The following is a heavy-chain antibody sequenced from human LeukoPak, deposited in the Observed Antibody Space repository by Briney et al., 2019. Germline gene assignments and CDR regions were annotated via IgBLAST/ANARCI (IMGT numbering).Heavy chain of an antibody. CDR3: ARASVGSGSYYPDY. V-gene: IGHV3-11*04. D-gene: IGHD3-10*01. CDR2: ISSSGSTI. Sequence: GGSLRLSCAASGFTVSSNYMSWVRQAPGKGLEWVSYISSSGSTIYYADSVKGRFTISRDNAKNSLYLQMNSLRAEDTAVYYCARASVGSGSYYPDYWGQGTLVTVSS. CDR1: GFTVSSNY. J-gene: IGHJ4*02.